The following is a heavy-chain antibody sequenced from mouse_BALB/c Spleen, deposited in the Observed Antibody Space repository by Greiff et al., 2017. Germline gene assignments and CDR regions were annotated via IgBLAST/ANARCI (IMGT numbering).Heavy chain of an antibody. J-gene: IGHJ3*01. CDR2: IDPFNGGT. CDR3: ASSYYGNFLFAY. CDR1: GYSFTSYY. V-gene: IGHV1S135*01. D-gene: IGHD2-10*01. Sequence: EVQLQQSGPELMKPGASVKISCKASGYSFTSYYMHWVKQSHGKSLEWIGYIDPFNGGTSYNQKFKGKATLTVDKSSSTAYMHLSSLTSEDSAVYYCASSYYGNFLFAYWGQGTLVTVSA.